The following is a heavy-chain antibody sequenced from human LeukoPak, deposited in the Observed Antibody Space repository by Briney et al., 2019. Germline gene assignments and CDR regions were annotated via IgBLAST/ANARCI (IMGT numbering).Heavy chain of an antibody. Sequence: ASVKVSCKASGYTFTSYGVSWVRQAPGQGLEWMGWISAYNGNTNYAQNLQGRVTMTTDISTTTAYLELRSLRSDDTAVYYCARRAYCGGDCSSSDSFDIWGRGTMVTVSS. CDR2: ISAYNGNT. CDR3: ARRAYCGGDCSSSDSFDI. V-gene: IGHV1-18*01. J-gene: IGHJ3*02. D-gene: IGHD2-21*01. CDR1: GYTFTSYG.